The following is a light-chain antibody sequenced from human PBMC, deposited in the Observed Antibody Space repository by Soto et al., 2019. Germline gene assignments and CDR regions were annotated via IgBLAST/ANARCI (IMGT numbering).Light chain of an antibody. CDR1: SSDVGAHHS. J-gene: IGLJ3*02. Sequence: QSVLTQPASVSGSPGQSFTISCTGTSSDVGAHHSVSWYQQHPDKAPKLIIFDVSNRPSGVSNRFSGSKSGNTASLTISGLHAEDDADYYCSSFTDTGTVMFGGGTKLTVL. CDR2: DVS. CDR3: SSFTDTGTVM. V-gene: IGLV2-14*03.